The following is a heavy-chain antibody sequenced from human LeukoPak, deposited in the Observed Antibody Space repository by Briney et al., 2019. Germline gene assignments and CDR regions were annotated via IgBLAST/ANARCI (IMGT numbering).Heavy chain of an antibody. V-gene: IGHV3-23*01. J-gene: IGHJ4*02. D-gene: IGHD1-14*01. CDR3: AKGITIDY. CDR2: ISGSGGST. CDR1: GFTLCSYA. Sequence: GGSLRISFAASGFTLCSYALNWGRPAPGEGLEWVSAISGSGGSTYYADSVKGRFTISRDNSKNTLYLQMNSLRAEDTAVYYCAKGITIDYWGQGTLVTVSS.